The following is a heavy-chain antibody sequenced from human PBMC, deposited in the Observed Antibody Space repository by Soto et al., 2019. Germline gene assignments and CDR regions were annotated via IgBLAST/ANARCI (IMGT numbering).Heavy chain of an antibody. CDR1: GYTFTGCY. CDR3: ARLTVPLDIVVLPAASYDY. J-gene: IGHJ4*02. V-gene: IGHV1-2*02. CDR2: INPNSGGT. D-gene: IGHD2-2*01. Sequence: ASVKVSCKTSGYTFTGCYMHWVRQAPVQGLEWMGWINPNSGGTNYAQKFQGRVTMTRDTSISTAYMELSRLRSDDTAVYYCARLTVPLDIVVLPAASYDYWGQGTLVTV.